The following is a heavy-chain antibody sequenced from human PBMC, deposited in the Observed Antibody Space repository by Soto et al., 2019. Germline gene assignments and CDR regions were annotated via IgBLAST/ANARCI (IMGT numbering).Heavy chain of an antibody. CDR1: GGSLSDYF. CDR3: ARGGYHYYMDV. J-gene: IGHJ6*03. Sequence: SETLSLTCVVSGGSLSDYFWSWIRQPPGMALEWIGEINHLGSINYNPSLKSRVTMSVDTSKNQFSLTLNSVTAADTAVYYCARGGYHYYMDVWGKGTTVTVSS. V-gene: IGHV4-34*01. CDR2: INHLGSI. D-gene: IGHD6-13*01.